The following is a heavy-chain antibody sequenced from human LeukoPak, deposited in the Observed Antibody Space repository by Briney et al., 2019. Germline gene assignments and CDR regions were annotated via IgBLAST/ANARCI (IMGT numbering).Heavy chain of an antibody. CDR3: AKDLGGLVWNFDL. D-gene: IGHD3-16*01. CDR1: GFTFYRYA. Sequence: GGSLRLSCAASGFTFYRYAMTWVRQAPGKGLEWVSAISGSGDSTNYADSVKGRFTISRDNSKSTLYLQMKSLRVEDTAVYYCAKDLGGLVWNFDLWGRGTLVTVSS. V-gene: IGHV3-23*01. CDR2: ISGSGDST. J-gene: IGHJ2*01.